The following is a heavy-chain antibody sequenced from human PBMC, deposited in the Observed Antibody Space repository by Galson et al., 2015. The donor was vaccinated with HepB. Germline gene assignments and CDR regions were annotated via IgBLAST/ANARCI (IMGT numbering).Heavy chain of an antibody. J-gene: IGHJ3*02. D-gene: IGHD5-12*01. CDR2: IGTSAFTI. CDR3: ARDLSGSDDAFDI. CDR1: GFTFSSYS. V-gene: IGHV3-48*04. Sequence: SLRLSCAASGFTFSSYSMNWVRQAPGKGLEWVSYIGTSAFTIYYADSVRGRFTISRDNAENTLYLQMNSLRAEDTALYYCARDLSGSDDAFDIWGQGTMVTVSS.